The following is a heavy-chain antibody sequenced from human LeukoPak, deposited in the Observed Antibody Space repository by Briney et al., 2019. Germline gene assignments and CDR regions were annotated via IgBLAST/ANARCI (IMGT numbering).Heavy chain of an antibody. CDR1: GFTFSSYA. V-gene: IGHV3-23*01. Sequence: PGGSLRLSCAASGFTFSSYAMSWVRQAPGKGLEWVSAISGSGGSTYYADSVKGRFTISRDNSKNTLYLQMNSLRAEDTAVYYCAKDSYQTVVVPAKIDYWGQGTLVTVSS. J-gene: IGHJ4*02. CDR3: AKDSYQTVVVPAKIDY. D-gene: IGHD2-2*01. CDR2: ISGSGGST.